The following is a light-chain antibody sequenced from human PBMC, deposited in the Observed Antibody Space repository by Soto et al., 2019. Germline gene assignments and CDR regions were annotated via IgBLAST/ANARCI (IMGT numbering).Light chain of an antibody. V-gene: IGKV1-5*01. CDR1: HTISNL. CDR2: DAS. Sequence: DIRMTQSPSTLSASVGDRVTITCQASHTISNLLAWHQHKPGRAPKLLIYDASSLQSGVPSRFSGSGSGTEFTLTNNSLQPDDSAIYYCQQYSSLVTFGQGTKVDIK. CDR3: QQYSSLVT. J-gene: IGKJ2*01.